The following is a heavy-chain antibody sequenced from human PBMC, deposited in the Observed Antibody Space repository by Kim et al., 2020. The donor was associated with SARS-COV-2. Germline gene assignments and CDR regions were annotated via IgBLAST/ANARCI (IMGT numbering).Heavy chain of an antibody. CDR2: IYYSGST. V-gene: IGHV4-59*08. J-gene: IGHJ5*02. D-gene: IGHD4-17*01. CDR3: ARHGLRSNWFDP. CDR1: GGSISSYY. Sequence: SETLSLTCTVSGGSISSYYWSWIRQPPGRGLEWIGYIYYSGSTNYNPSLKSRVTISVDTSKNQFSLKLSSVTAADTAVYYCARHGLRSNWFDPWGQGTLVTVSS.